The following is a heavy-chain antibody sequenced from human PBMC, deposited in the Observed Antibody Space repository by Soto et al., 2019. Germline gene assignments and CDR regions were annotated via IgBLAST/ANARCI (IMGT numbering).Heavy chain of an antibody. CDR2: IYFSGST. Sequence: SETLSLTCTVSGVSISNTSYYWGWIRHPPGKGLEWIGTIYFSGSTFYNPSLKSRLTISVDTSKNQFSLRLSSVTAADTAVYYCARHGSYWGQGTLVTVSS. J-gene: IGHJ4*02. CDR3: ARHGSY. CDR1: GVSISNTSYY. V-gene: IGHV4-39*01.